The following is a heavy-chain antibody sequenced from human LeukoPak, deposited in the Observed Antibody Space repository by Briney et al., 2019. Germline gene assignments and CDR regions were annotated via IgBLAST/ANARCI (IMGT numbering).Heavy chain of an antibody. J-gene: IGHJ4*02. CDR2: IYPGDSDT. D-gene: IGHD6-19*01. CDR3: ARGAGDGTALYHFDY. V-gene: IGHV5-51*01. CDR1: GYSFTSYW. Sequence: GESLKISCKGSGYSFTSYWIGWVRQMPGKGLEWMGIIYPGDSDTRYSPSFQGQVTISADKSISTAYLQWSSLKASDTAMYYRARGAGDGTALYHFDYWGQGTLVTVSS.